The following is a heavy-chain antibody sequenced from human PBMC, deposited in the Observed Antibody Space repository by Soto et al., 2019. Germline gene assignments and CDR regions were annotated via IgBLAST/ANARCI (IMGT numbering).Heavy chain of an antibody. V-gene: IGHV3-64*02. CDR2: ISRSGDRT. CDR3: ARARCSSGQCYYFDY. J-gene: IGHJ4*02. CDR1: GFTFSSYN. Sequence: EVQLVESGEGLVQPGGSLRLSCAASGFTFSSYNIHWIRQAPGKGLEFVSAISRSGDRTYYADSVKGRFTITRDNSKNPVWLQMGSLRAEDMAVYYCARARCSSGQCYYFDYWGRGALVCVSS. D-gene: IGHD2-15*01.